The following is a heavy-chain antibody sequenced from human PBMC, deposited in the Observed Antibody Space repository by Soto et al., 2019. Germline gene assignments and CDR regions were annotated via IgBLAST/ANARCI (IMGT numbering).Heavy chain of an antibody. Sequence: QVQLQESGPGLVKPSQTLSLTCTVSGGSISSGGYYWSWIRQHPGKGLEWIGYIYYSGSTYYNPSLKSRVTISVDTSKNQFSLKLSSVTAADTAVYYCARDEPKPGLGIAAAGYGMDVWGQGTTVTVSS. CDR2: IYYSGST. J-gene: IGHJ6*02. V-gene: IGHV4-31*03. D-gene: IGHD6-13*01. CDR3: ARDEPKPGLGIAAAGYGMDV. CDR1: GGSISSGGYY.